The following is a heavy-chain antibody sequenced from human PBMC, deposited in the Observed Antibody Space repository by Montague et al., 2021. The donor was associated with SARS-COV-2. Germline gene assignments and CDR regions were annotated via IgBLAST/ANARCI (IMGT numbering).Heavy chain of an antibody. D-gene: IGHD3-3*01. V-gene: IGHV4-61*01. CDR2: IYYSGST. Sequence: SETLSLTRTVSGDSVSSGSYYWSWIRQPPGKGLEWIGYIYYSGSTNYNPSLKSRVTISVDTSKNQFSLKLSSVTAADTAVYYCARHPWHITIFGVVTRYGMDVWGQGTTVTVSS. CDR1: GDSVSSGSYY. CDR3: ARHPWHITIFGVVTRYGMDV. J-gene: IGHJ6*02.